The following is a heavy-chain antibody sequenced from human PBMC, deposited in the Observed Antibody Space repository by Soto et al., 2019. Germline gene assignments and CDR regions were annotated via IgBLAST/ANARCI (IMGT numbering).Heavy chain of an antibody. Sequence: SETLSLTCTVSRGSISSGTNYWAWIRQPPGKGLEWIANIYYSGSTFYNPSLKSRATISLDTSKNQFSLKLRSVTAADTAVYYCARGRIFYGDYSHYYYYYGMDVWGQGTTVTVSS. V-gene: IGHV4-39*02. J-gene: IGHJ6*02. CDR3: ARGRIFYGDYSHYYYYYGMDV. CDR2: IYYSGST. CDR1: RGSISSGTNY. D-gene: IGHD4-17*01.